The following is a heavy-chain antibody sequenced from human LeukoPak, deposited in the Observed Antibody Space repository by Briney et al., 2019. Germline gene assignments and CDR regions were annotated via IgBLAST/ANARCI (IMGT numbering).Heavy chain of an antibody. CDR1: GFTFSSYW. D-gene: IGHD6-19*01. J-gene: IGHJ4*02. Sequence: PGGSLRLSCAASGFTFSSYWMSWVRQAPGKGLEWVANIKQDGSESNYVDSVKGRFTISRDNAKNSLYLQMNTLRDEDTAVYYCATGAGCGYWGQGTLVTVS. CDR2: IKQDGSES. V-gene: IGHV3-7*03. CDR3: ATGAGCGY.